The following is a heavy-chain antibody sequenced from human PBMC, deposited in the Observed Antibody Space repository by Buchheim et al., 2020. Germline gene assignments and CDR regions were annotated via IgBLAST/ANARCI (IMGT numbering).Heavy chain of an antibody. CDR1: GYTFTGYY. Sequence: QVQLVQSGAEVKKPGASVKVSCKASGYTFTGYYMHWVRQAPGQGLEWMGWINPNSGGTNYAQKFQGWVTMTRDTSISTAHMELSRLRSDDTAVYYCARDQGMTTVTPGGYYYYYGMDVWGQGTT. CDR3: ARDQGMTTVTPGGYYYYYGMDV. D-gene: IGHD4-17*01. V-gene: IGHV1-2*04. J-gene: IGHJ6*02. CDR2: INPNSGGT.